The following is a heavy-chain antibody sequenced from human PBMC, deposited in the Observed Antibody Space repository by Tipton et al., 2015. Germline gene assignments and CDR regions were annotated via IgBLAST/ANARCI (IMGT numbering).Heavy chain of an antibody. CDR2: ISDTGSTL. V-gene: IGHV3-11*01. Sequence: SLRLSCTASGFTFNDYYMSWIRQAPGKGLEWVSYISDTGSTLFYADSVKGRFTISRDNAKNSLYLQMNSLRPEDTALYYCAKDKGAGYSYGYYYYGMDVWGQGTTVTVSS. CDR1: GFTFNDYY. J-gene: IGHJ6*02. D-gene: IGHD5-18*01. CDR3: AKDKGAGYSYGYYYYGMDV.